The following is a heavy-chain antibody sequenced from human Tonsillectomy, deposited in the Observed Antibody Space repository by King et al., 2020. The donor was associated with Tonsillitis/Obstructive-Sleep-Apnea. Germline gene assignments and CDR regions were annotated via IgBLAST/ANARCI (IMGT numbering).Heavy chain of an antibody. CDR3: ASHFRADY. CDR1: GFTFSSYA. V-gene: IGHV3-30*04. Sequence: QLVQSGGGVVQPGRSLRLSRAASGFTFSSYAMHWVRQAPGKGLEWVAFISYDGSNEYYADSVKGRFTISRDNSKNTLHLQMNSLRAEDTAVYYCASHFRADYWGQGTLVTVSS. CDR2: ISYDGSNE. J-gene: IGHJ4*02.